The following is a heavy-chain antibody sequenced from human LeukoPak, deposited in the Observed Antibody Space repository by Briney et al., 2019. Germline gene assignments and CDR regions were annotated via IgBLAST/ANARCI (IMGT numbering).Heavy chain of an antibody. CDR3: ARVGAAAGSYYFDY. D-gene: IGHD6-13*01. V-gene: IGHV3-48*04. CDR1: GFTFSNYD. CDR2: ISSSTSTI. J-gene: IGHJ4*02. Sequence: GGSLRLSCAASGFTFSNYDMNWVRQAPGKGLEWVSYISSSTSTIYYADSVKGRFTISRDNVKNSLYLQMNSLRAEDTAVYYRARVGAAAGSYYFDYWGQGTLVTVSS.